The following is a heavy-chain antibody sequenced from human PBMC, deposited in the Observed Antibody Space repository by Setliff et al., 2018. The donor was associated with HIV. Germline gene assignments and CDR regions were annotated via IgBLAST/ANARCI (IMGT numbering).Heavy chain of an antibody. Sequence: PSETLSLTCAVYGGSFSGYYWSWIRQPPGKGLEWIGEINHGGSTNYNPSLKSRVTISVDTSKNQFSLKLSSVTAADTAVFYCARLTTTYYYDSSAYYHPVWGQGTPVTVSS. CDR2: INHGGST. J-gene: IGHJ4*02. D-gene: IGHD3-22*01. CDR1: GGSFSGYY. CDR3: ARLTTTYYYDSSAYYHPV. V-gene: IGHV4-34*01.